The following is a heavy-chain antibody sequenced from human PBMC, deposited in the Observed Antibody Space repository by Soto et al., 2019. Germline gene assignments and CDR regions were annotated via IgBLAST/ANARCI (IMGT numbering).Heavy chain of an antibody. CDR3: AKDSIEYSASVDR. D-gene: IGHD5-12*01. Sequence: EVQLLESGGGLVQPGGSLRLACAASGFSFNSYAMGWVRQAPGKGLEWVSVISARGGSSYFADSGKGPFTISRDNSKNVLSLEMNNLRAEATATYFCAKDSIEYSASVDRWGQGTLVLVSS. CDR2: ISARGGSS. CDR1: GFSFNSYA. J-gene: IGHJ5*02. V-gene: IGHV3-23*01.